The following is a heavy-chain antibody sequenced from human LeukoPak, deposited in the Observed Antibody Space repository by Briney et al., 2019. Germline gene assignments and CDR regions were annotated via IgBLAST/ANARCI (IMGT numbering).Heavy chain of an antibody. V-gene: IGHV3-53*04. CDR2: IDSGGTT. CDR3: ARTSYYYDMDV. Sequence: PGESLKLSCVASGSNVTDNYMTWVRQAPGKGLEWVSLIDSGGTTYYADSLKGRFTISRHRPNNTLFLQMNNLRPEDTAMYYCARTSYYYDMDVWGPGTTVTVSS. J-gene: IGHJ6*02. CDR1: GSNVTDNY.